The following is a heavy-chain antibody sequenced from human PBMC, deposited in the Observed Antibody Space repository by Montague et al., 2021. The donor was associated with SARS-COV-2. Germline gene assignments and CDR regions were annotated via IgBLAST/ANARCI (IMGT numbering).Heavy chain of an antibody. Sequence: SLRLSCAASGFTFSSYAMYWVRQAPGKGLEWVAVISYDGSNKYYADSVKGRFTISRDNSKNTLYLQMNSLRAEDTAVYYCARDRRYHDSSVYPGVAYNWFDPGGQGTLVTVSS. CDR1: GFTFSSYA. J-gene: IGHJ5*02. D-gene: IGHD3-22*01. V-gene: IGHV3-30-3*01. CDR2: ISYDGSNK. CDR3: ARDRRYHDSSVYPGVAYNWFDP.